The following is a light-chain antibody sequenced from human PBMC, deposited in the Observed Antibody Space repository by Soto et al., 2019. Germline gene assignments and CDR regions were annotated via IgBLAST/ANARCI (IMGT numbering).Light chain of an antibody. CDR2: AAS. CDR1: QTINSY. V-gene: IGKV1-39*01. Sequence: DIQMTQSPSTLSASVGDRVTITCRASQTINSYLAWYQQKPGKAPKLLICAASSLQSGVPSRFSGSGSGTDFTLTISSLQPEDFATYYCPQSFITPITVGQGTRLEIK. CDR3: PQSFITPIT. J-gene: IGKJ5*01.